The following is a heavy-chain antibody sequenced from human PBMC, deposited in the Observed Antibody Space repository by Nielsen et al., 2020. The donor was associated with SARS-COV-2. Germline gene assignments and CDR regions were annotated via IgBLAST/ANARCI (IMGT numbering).Heavy chain of an antibody. Sequence: ASVKVSCKASGYTFTSYAMNWVRQAPGQGLEWMGWINTNTGNPTYAQGFTGRFVFSLDTSVSTAYLQINSLKAEDTAVYYCAREFAGHSVWNWFDPWGQGTLVTVSS. CDR2: INTNTGNP. CDR3: AREFAGHSVWNWFDP. J-gene: IGHJ5*02. V-gene: IGHV7-4-1*02. CDR1: GYTFTSYA. D-gene: IGHD3-16*01.